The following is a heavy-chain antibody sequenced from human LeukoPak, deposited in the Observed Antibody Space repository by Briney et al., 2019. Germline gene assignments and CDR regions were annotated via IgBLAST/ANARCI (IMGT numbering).Heavy chain of an antibody. V-gene: IGHV3-7*03. J-gene: IGHJ4*02. Sequence: GGSLRLSCVESGFTFRSPWMAWLRQAPEKGLEWVANINEDGSQKYYLGSVTGRFTISRDNTKNSLYLQMNSLSAEDTAMYYCARDGGWHRFDYWGQGTLVIVSS. D-gene: IGHD6-19*01. CDR1: GFTFRSPW. CDR3: ARDGGWHRFDY. CDR2: INEDGSQK.